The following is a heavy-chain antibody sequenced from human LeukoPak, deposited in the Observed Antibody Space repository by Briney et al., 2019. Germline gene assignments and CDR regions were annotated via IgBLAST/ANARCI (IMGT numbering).Heavy chain of an antibody. J-gene: IGHJ4*02. V-gene: IGHV3-53*01. CDR1: GFTVSSRY. CDR3: ARGESSDCTCIDY. D-gene: IGHD2-21*02. CDR2: IHGDVST. Sequence: PGRSLRLSCAASGFTVSSRYMSWVRQAPGKGLEWVSVIHGDVSTYYAASVKGRFTISRDNSKNAMYIQMNSLRAYDTAVYYCARGESSDCTCIDYWGQGTLVSVSS.